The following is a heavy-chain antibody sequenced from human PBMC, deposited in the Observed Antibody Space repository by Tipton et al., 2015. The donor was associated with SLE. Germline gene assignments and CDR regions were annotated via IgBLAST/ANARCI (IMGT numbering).Heavy chain of an antibody. V-gene: IGHV3-30*18. CDR2: ISYDGSNK. J-gene: IGHJ4*02. Sequence: RSLRLSCAASGFTFSNYGMHWVRQAPGKGLEWVAVISYDGSNKYYADSVKGRFSISRDNSKNTLYLQMDSLRADDTAVYYCAKGNVPLDYWGQGTLVTVSS. D-gene: IGHD3-10*02. CDR1: GFTFSNYG. CDR3: AKGNVPLDY.